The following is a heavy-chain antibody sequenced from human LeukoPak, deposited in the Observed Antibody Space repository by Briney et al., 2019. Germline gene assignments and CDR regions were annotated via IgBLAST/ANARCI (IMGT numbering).Heavy chain of an antibody. CDR3: VRSSGWPDY. Sequence: PGGSLRLSCAASAFTFSIYEMNWVRQTPGKGLEWLSYISSSGDSINYRDSVKGRFTISRDSARNLLFLQMNSLRAEDTAVYYCVRSSGWPDYWGQGTLVTVSS. CDR1: AFTFSIYE. CDR2: ISSSGDSI. V-gene: IGHV3-48*03. J-gene: IGHJ4*02. D-gene: IGHD6-19*01.